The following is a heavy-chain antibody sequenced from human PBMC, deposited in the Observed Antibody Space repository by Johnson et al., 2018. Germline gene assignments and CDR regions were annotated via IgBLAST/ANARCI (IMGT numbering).Heavy chain of an antibody. V-gene: IGHV3-30*03. D-gene: IGHD3-22*01. CDR3: AHGRYYYDPQH. CDR1: GFTFSAYG. Sequence: QVQLVESGGGVVQPGRSLRLCCAASGFTFSAYGMHWVRQAPGKGLEWVAVISYDGSNKYYADSVKGRCTISRDNSKNTLYLQMNSLRAEDTALYYCAHGRYYYDPQHWGQGTLVTVSS. J-gene: IGHJ1*01. CDR2: ISYDGSNK.